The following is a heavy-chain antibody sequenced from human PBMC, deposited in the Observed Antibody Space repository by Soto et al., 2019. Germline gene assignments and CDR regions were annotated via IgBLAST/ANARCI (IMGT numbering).Heavy chain of an antibody. CDR2: IWYDGSHQ. CDR1: GFTFSSYA. CDR3: ARDGVGVVPAARRFDH. D-gene: IGHD2-2*01. J-gene: IGHJ5*02. Sequence: QVQLVESGGGVVQPGRSLRLSCAASGFTFSSYAMHWVRQAPGTGLEWVSAIWYDGSHQYYAESVKGRFTISRDNSKNTLYRQMNSLTSEDTAVYYCARDGVGVVPAARRFDHWGQGALVTVST. V-gene: IGHV3-30*04.